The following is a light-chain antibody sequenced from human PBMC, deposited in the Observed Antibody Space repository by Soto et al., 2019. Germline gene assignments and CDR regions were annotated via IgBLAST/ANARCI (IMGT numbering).Light chain of an antibody. J-gene: IGKJ1*01. CDR1: QSISNR. CDR2: DAS. CDR3: QHYGGMCT. Sequence: DIQMTQSPSTLSASVGDRVTITCRASQSISNRLAWYQQKPGKAPKVLIYDASNLESGVPSRFSGSGSGTEFALTISSLQPDDFATYWCQHYGGMCTFGQGTKVDIK. V-gene: IGKV1-5*01.